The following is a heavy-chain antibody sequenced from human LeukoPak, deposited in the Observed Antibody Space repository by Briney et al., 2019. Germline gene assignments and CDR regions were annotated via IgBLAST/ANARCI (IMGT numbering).Heavy chain of an antibody. V-gene: IGHV6-1*01. CDR3: ARSYSSGWDFES. CDR2: TYYRSKWYN. D-gene: IGHD6-19*01. CDR1: GDSVSINSAA. Sequence: SQTLSLTCAISGDSVSINSAAWNWVRQSPSRGLEWLGRTYYRSKWYNDYALSVKSRISINPGTSKKQFSLQLNSVTPEDTAVYYCARSYSSGWDFESWGQGTLVTVSS. J-gene: IGHJ4*02.